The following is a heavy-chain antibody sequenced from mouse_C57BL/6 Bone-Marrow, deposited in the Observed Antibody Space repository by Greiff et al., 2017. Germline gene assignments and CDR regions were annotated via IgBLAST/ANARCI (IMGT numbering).Heavy chain of an antibody. CDR3: AREGSSPLYAMDY. CDR1: GYAFSSSW. D-gene: IGHD1-1*01. CDR2: IYPGDGDT. V-gene: IGHV1-82*01. Sequence: QVQLKQSGPELVKPGASVKFSCKASGYAFSSSWMNWVKQRPGKGLEWIGRIYPGDGDTNYNGKFKGKATLTADKSSSTAYMQLSSLTSEDSAVYFCAREGSSPLYAMDYWGQGTSVTVSS. J-gene: IGHJ4*01.